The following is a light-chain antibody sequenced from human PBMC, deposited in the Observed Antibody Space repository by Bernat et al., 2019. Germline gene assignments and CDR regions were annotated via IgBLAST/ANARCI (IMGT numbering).Light chain of an antibody. CDR1: SGSVSTPNY. Sequence: QTVVTQEPSFSVSPGGTLTLTCGLNSGSVSTPNYPSWYQQTPGQAPRTLIYTTNTRSSGVSDRFSGSILENKAALTITGAQPDDESHYYCMLYVGGGIYVFGTGTKVTVL. J-gene: IGLJ1*01. CDR3: MLYVGGGIYV. V-gene: IGLV8-61*01. CDR2: TTN.